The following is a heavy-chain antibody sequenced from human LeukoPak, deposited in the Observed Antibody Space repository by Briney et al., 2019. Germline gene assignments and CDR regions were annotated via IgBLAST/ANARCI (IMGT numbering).Heavy chain of an antibody. J-gene: IGHJ6*03. CDR2: IYGDNGDT. CDR1: GYSFSSYA. V-gene: IGHV1-3*01. Sequence: ASVKVSYKASGYSFSSYAMNWVRQAPGQRLEWMGWIYGDNGDTKYSQEFQGRVTITRDTSASTAYMELSSLRSDDTAVYFCARGGLPIYYYYMDVWGKGTTVTVSS. CDR3: ARGGLPIYYYYMDV. D-gene: IGHD4-11*01.